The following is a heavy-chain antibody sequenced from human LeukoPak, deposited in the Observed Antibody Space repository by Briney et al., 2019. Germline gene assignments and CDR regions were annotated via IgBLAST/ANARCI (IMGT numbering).Heavy chain of an antibody. J-gene: IGHJ3*02. CDR2: LGGTEGHT. V-gene: IGHV3-11*01. D-gene: IGHD1-26*01. CDR3: AREWSAFVI. Sequence: PGGSLKPSCAPSGFSLTDYYMPWIRQAPGKGMASVSFLGGTEGHTYYADSVRGRFTISRDKVKNSLYLQMNSLRADDTAVYYCAREWSAFVIWGGGTIVSVPS. CDR1: GFSLTDYY.